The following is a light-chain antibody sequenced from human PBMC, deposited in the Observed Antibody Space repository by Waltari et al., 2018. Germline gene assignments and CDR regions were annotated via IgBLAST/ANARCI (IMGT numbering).Light chain of an antibody. J-gene: IGLJ2*01. Sequence: QSALTQPPSASGSPGQSVTISCTGTSSAVGGYNSVSWSQQYPGKAPKLMIYEVSKRPSGVPDRFSGSKSGNTASLTVSGLQAEDEADYYCSSYAGSNNLGIFGGGTKLTVL. CDR2: EVS. V-gene: IGLV2-8*01. CDR1: SSAVGGYNS. CDR3: SSYAGSNNLGI.